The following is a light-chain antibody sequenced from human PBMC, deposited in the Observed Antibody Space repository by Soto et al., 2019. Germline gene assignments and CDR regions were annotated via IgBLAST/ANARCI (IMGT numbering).Light chain of an antibody. Sequence: QPVLTQSPSASASLGASVKLTCTLSSGHSSYALAWHQQQPEKGPRYLMKLDSDGSHTKGDAIPDRFSGSSSGAERYLTISSLQSEDEADYYGQTWGTGIHVVFGGGTKLTVL. CDR1: SGHSSYA. CDR2: LDSDGSH. V-gene: IGLV4-69*01. CDR3: QTWGTGIHVV. J-gene: IGLJ2*01.